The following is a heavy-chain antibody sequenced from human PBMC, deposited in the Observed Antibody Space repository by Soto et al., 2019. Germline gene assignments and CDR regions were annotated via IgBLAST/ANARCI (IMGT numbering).Heavy chain of an antibody. CDR3: ARAFIAVAGETAFDI. Sequence: GASVKVSCKASGYTFTGYYMHWVRQAPGQGLEWMGWINPNSGGTNYAQKFQGRVTMTRDTSISTAYMELSRLRSDDTAVYYCARAFIAVAGETAFDIWGQGTRVTVSS. J-gene: IGHJ3*02. CDR1: GYTFTGYY. V-gene: IGHV1-2*02. CDR2: INPNSGGT. D-gene: IGHD6-19*01.